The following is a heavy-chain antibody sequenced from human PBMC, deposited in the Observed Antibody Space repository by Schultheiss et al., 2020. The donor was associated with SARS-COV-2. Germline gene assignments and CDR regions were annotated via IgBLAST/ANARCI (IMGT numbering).Heavy chain of an antibody. V-gene: IGHV4-59*08. CDR3: ARHRGYCSSTSCYRYFDY. CDR1: GGSISSYY. Sequence: SQTLSLTCTVSGGSISSYYWSWIRQPPGKGLEWIGYIYYSGSTNYNPSLKSRVTISVDTSKNQFSLKLSSVTAADTAVYYCARHRGYCSSTSCYRYFDYWGQGTLVTVSS. CDR2: IYYSGST. D-gene: IGHD2-2*01. J-gene: IGHJ4*02.